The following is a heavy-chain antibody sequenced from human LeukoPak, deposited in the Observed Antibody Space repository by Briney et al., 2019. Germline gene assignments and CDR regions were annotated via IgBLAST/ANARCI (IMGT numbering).Heavy chain of an antibody. Sequence: SETLSLTCAVSGGSFSGYFWNWIRQPPGKGLEWIGEINHGGSTNYNPSLKSRVTISLDTSKNQFSLKLSSVTAADTAVYYCATPVPHGSDPSLYYYYMDVWGKGTTVTISS. CDR2: INHGGST. V-gene: IGHV4-34*01. J-gene: IGHJ6*03. CDR1: GGSFSGYF. D-gene: IGHD3-10*01. CDR3: ATPVPHGSDPSLYYYYMDV.